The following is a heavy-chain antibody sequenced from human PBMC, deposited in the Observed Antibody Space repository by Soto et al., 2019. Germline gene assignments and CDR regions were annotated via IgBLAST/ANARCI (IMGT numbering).Heavy chain of an antibody. V-gene: IGHV4-59*02. Sequence: PSETLSLTCIVSGGYVHSYYWIWLRQSPGRGLEWIAYIYYTGSTKYSPSLKSRATISLDTSKNEVYLKMTSVTAADTAVYYCARARVRGVSPDYDFWGQGTQVTVSS. D-gene: IGHD2-8*01. CDR3: ARARVRGVSPDYDF. CDR2: IYYTGST. CDR1: GGYVHSYY. J-gene: IGHJ4*02.